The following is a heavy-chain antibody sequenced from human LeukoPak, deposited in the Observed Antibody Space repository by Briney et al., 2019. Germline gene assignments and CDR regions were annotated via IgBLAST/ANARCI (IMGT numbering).Heavy chain of an antibody. Sequence: GGSLRLSCAASGFTFSDSGMTWVRQAPGKGLEWVANTNEEGSEKNYVDSVKGRFTISRDNVENSLFLQMNSLRADDTAIYYCATGSTSGDYWGQGTLVTVSS. CDR1: GFTFSDSG. V-gene: IGHV3-7*03. CDR3: ATGSTSGDY. CDR2: TNEEGSEK. D-gene: IGHD6-19*01. J-gene: IGHJ4*02.